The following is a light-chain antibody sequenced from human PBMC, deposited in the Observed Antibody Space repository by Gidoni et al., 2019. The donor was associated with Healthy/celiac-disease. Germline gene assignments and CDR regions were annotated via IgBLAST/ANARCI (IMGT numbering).Light chain of an antibody. V-gene: IGLV1-51*01. CDR2: DNN. Sequence: QSVLTQPPSVSAAPGHKVTISCSGSRSNIGNNYVSWYQQLPGTAPKLLIYDNNKRPSGIPDRFSGSKSGTSATLGITGLQTGDEADYYCGTWDSSLSAGVFGGGTKLTVI. CDR1: RSNIGNNY. J-gene: IGLJ2*01. CDR3: GTWDSSLSAGV.